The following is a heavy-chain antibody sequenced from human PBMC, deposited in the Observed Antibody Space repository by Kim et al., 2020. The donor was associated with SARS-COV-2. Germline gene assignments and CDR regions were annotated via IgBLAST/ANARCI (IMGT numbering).Heavy chain of an antibody. CDR3: AVIGYWYY. J-gene: IGHJ4*02. V-gene: IGHV4-39*01. Sequence: SETLSLTCTVSGGSISSSSYYWGWIRQPPGKWLEWIGSIYYSGSTYYNPSLKSRVTISVDTSKNQFSLKLSSVTAADTAVYYCAVIGYWYYWGQGTLVTV. CDR1: GGSISSSSYY. CDR2: IYYSGST. D-gene: IGHD3-22*01.